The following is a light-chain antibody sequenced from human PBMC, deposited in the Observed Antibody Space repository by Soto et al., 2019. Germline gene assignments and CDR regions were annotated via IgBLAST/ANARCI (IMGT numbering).Light chain of an antibody. J-gene: IGKJ1*01. CDR1: QSVSSN. Sequence: EIVMTQSPVILSVSPGETATLSCRASQSVSSNLAWYQQKPGQAPRLLIYGASTRATDIPARFSGSGSGTEFTLTISSLQSEDLAVYYCQQYNNFWTFGQGTKVEI. V-gene: IGKV3-15*01. CDR3: QQYNNFWT. CDR2: GAS.